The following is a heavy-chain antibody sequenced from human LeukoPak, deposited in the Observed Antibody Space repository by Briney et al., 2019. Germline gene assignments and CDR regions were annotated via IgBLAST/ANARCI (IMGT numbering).Heavy chain of an antibody. J-gene: IGHJ3*02. D-gene: IGHD3-22*01. Sequence: GGSLRLSCAASGFTFSSYSMNWVRQAPGKGLEWVSSIGSSSSYIYYADSVKGRFTISGDNAKNSLYLQMNSLRAEDTAVYYCARDGYYYDSSGYYQEAFDIWGQGTMVTVSS. CDR2: IGSSSSYI. CDR3: ARDGYYYDSSGYYQEAFDI. V-gene: IGHV3-21*01. CDR1: GFTFSSYS.